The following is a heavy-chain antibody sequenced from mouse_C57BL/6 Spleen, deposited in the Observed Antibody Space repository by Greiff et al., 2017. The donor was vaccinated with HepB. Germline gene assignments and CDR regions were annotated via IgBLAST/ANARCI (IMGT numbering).Heavy chain of an antibody. CDR1: GSTFTSYW. CDR3: AREVATDWYFDV. J-gene: IGHJ1*03. V-gene: IGHV1-72*01. CDR2: IDPKGGGT. D-gene: IGHD1-1*01. Sequence: QVQLQQPGAELVKPGASVKLSCRASGSTFTSYWMHWVKQRPGRGLGGFGRIDPKGGGTKYNERFKSKSTLTVDKPSSTAYMQLSSLTSEDSAVYYCAREVATDWYFDVWGTGTTVTVSS.